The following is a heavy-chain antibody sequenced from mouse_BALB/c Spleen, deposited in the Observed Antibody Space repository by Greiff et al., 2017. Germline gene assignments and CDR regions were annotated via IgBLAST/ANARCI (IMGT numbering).Heavy chain of an antibody. CDR3: ASPTYYYGSSYYAMDY. D-gene: IGHD1-1*01. CDR1: GYTFTSYV. Sequence: VQLQQSGPELVKPGASVKMSCKASGYTFTSYVMHWVKQKPGQGLEWIGYINPYNDGTKYNEKFKGKATLPSDKSSSTAYMELSSLTSEDSAVYYGASPTYYYGSSYYAMDYWGQGTSVTVSS. J-gene: IGHJ4*01. CDR2: INPYNDGT. V-gene: IGHV1-14*01.